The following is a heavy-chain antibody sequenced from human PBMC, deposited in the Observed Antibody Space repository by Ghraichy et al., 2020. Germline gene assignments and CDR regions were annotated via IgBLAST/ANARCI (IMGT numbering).Heavy chain of an antibody. CDR3: ARDYYDSSGYYHSNWFDP. Sequence: SETLSLTCTVSGGSISSYYWSWIRQPAGKGLEWIGHIYTSGSTNYNPSLKSRATMSVDTSKNQFSLKLSSVTAADTAVYYCARDYYDSSGYYHSNWFDPWGQGTLVTVSS. J-gene: IGHJ5*02. CDR2: IYTSGST. D-gene: IGHD3-22*01. V-gene: IGHV4-4*07. CDR1: GGSISSYY.